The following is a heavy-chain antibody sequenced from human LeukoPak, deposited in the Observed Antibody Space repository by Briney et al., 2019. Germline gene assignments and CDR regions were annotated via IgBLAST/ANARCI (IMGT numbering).Heavy chain of an antibody. J-gene: IGHJ5*02. CDR3: ARVLLNTPVVGGDYGYWFDP. CDR2: IYNSEST. V-gene: IGHV4-30-4*08. Sequence: PSQTLSLTCTVSGGSISSGDFYWSWIRQPPGKGLEWIGYIYNSESTYYNPSLKSRVTISVDTSKNQFSLKLSSVTAADTAVYYCARVLLNTPVVGGDYGYWFDPWGQGTLVTVSS. D-gene: IGHD4-17*01. CDR1: GGSISSGDFY.